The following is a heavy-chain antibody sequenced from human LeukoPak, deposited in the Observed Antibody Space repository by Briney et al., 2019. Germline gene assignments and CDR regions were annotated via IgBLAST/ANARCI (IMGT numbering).Heavy chain of an antibody. D-gene: IGHD6-19*01. J-gene: IGHJ4*02. CDR2: ISASGGST. CDR1: GFTFSRHA. V-gene: IGHV3-23*01. CDR3: AKTSEAVAALYFDY. Sequence: PGGSLRLSCAASGFTFSRHAMTWVRQAPGKGLEWVSAISASGGSTFYADSVKGRFTISRDNSKNTLYLQMNSLRAEDTAVYYCAKTSEAVAALYFDYWGQGTLVTVSS.